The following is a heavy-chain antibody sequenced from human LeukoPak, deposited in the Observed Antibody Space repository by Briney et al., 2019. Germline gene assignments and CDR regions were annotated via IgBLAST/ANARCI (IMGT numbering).Heavy chain of an antibody. Sequence: SETLSLTCAVYGGSFSGYYWSWIRQPPGKGLEWVGEINHSGSTNYNPSLKSRVTISVDTSKNQFSLKLSSVTAADTAVYYCARGYYYGSGSPGPGSYYFDYWGQGTLVTVSS. V-gene: IGHV4-34*01. CDR2: INHSGST. CDR3: ARGYYYGSGSPGPGSYYFDY. D-gene: IGHD3-10*01. J-gene: IGHJ4*02. CDR1: GGSFSGYY.